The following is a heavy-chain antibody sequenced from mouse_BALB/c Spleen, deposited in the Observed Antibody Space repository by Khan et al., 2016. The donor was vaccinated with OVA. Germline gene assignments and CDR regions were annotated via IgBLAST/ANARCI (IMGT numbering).Heavy chain of an antibody. J-gene: IGHJ2*01. CDR3: AREEALYYFDY. D-gene: IGHD3-2*02. Sequence: VQLKQSGAELVRPGASVKLSCKTSGYIFTNYWIHWVKQRSGQGLEWIARIYPGTDNTYYNEKLKDRATLTADKSSSTAYLQLSSLKSEDSAVYVCAREEALYYFDYWGQGTTLTVSS. CDR1: GYIFTNYW. CDR2: IYPGTDNT. V-gene: IGHV1-76*01.